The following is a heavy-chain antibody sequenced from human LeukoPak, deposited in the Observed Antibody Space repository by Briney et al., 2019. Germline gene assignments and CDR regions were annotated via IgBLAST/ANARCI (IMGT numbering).Heavy chain of an antibody. CDR3: AKGGGRYSYGYDYFDY. V-gene: IGHV3-30*02. Sequence: GGSLRLSCAASGFTFSSYGMHWVRQAPGKGLEWVAFIRYDGSNKYYADSVKGRFTISRHNSKNTLYLQMNSLRAEDTAVYYCAKGGGRYSYGYDYFDYWGQGTLVTVSS. CDR2: IRYDGSNK. J-gene: IGHJ4*02. CDR1: GFTFSSYG. D-gene: IGHD5-18*01.